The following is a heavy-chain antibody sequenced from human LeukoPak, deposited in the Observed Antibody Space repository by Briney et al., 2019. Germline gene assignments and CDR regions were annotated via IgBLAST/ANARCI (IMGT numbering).Heavy chain of an antibody. J-gene: IGHJ5*02. Sequence: SETLSLTCTVSGGSINSYYWSWIRQPPGKGLEWIGYIYYSGSTNYNPSLKSRVTISVDTSKNHFSLKLSSVTAADTAVYYCARVVAAAARGDWFDPWGQGTLVTVSS. CDR1: GGSINSYY. CDR3: ARVVAAAARGDWFDP. D-gene: IGHD6-13*01. V-gene: IGHV4-59*01. CDR2: IYYSGST.